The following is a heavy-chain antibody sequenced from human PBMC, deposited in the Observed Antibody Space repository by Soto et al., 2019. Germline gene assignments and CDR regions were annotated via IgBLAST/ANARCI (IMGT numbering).Heavy chain of an antibody. CDR2: IYSSGST. J-gene: IGHJ4*02. V-gene: IGHV4-4*07. D-gene: IGHD6-19*01. Sequence: PSETLSLTCIVSGGSISSYFWTWIRQPAGKGLEWIGRIYSSGSTNYNPSLKSRVTMSVDTSKNQFSLKLSSVTAADTAVYYCARDEQQWRGFDSWGQGTLVTVPS. CDR3: ARDEQQWRGFDS. CDR1: GGSISSYF.